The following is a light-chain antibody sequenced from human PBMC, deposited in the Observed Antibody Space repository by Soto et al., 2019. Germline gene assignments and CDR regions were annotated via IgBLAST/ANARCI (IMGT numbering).Light chain of an antibody. CDR1: QSFSSY. CDR3: QQYGSSPPT. Sequence: SPIHLTLSPDELATLSGRASQSFSSYLAWYQQKPGQAPRLLIYDASNWDTGIPARFSGSGSGTDFTLTISSLEPDDFAVYYCQQYGSSPPTFGEGTKVDIK. V-gene: IGKV3-11*01. J-gene: IGKJ4*02. CDR2: DAS.